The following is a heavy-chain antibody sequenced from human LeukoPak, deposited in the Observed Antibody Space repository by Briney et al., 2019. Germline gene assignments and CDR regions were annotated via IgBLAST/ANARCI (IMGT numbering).Heavy chain of an antibody. CDR2: IWYDGSNK. D-gene: IGHD3-10*01. CDR1: GFTFSSYG. Sequence: PGGSLRLSCAASGFTFSSYGMRWVRQAPGKGLEWVAVIWYDGSNKYYADSVKGRFTISRDNSKNTLYLQMNSLRAEDTAVYYCARDMGLETPVDYYYGLDVWAKGPRSPSP. V-gene: IGHV3-33*01. J-gene: IGHJ6*02. CDR3: ARDMGLETPVDYYYGLDV.